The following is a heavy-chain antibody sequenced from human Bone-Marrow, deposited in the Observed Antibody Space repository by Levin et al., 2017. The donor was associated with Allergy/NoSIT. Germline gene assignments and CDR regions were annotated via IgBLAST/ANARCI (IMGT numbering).Heavy chain of an antibody. V-gene: IGHV3-23*01. J-gene: IGHJ2*01. CDR1: GFTFSNFG. Sequence: PGESLKISCAASGFTFSNFGLSWVRQAPGKGLEWVAAISGSGGTTYYADSVKGRFSISRDNSRNTLDLQMHSLRAEDTALYYCAKDRSGHGLWGYFDLWGRGTLVTVSS. CDR2: ISGSGGTT. D-gene: IGHD2-15*01. CDR3: AKDRSGHGLWGYFDL.